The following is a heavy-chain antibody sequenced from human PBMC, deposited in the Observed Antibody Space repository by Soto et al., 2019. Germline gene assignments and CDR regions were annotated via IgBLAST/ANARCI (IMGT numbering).Heavy chain of an antibody. J-gene: IGHJ4*02. V-gene: IGHV3-48*01. CDR1: GFTFSSYS. D-gene: IGHD4-17*01. CDR2: ISSSSSTI. CDR3: ARDGSLRTVTTVVAYFDY. Sequence: PGGSLRLSCAASGFTFSSYSMNWVRQAPGKGLEWVSYISSSSSTIYCADSVKGRFTISRDNAKNSLYLQMNSLGAEDTAVYYCARDGSLRTVTTVVAYFDYWGQGTLVTVSS.